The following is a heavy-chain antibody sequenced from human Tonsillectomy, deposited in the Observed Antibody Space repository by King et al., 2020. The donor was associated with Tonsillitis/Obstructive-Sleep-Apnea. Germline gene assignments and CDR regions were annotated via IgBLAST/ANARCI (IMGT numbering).Heavy chain of an antibody. CDR3: AREDGYCSGGSCYSKAFDI. D-gene: IGHD2-15*01. V-gene: IGHV3-30*01. CDR2: ISYDGGNK. CDR1: RFTFSSYA. Sequence: QLVQSGGGVVQPGRSLRLSCAASRFTFSSYAMHWVRQVPGKGLEWVAVISYDGGNKYYADSVKGRFTISRDNSKNTLYLQMNSLRAEDTAEYYCAREDGYCSGGSCYSKAFDIWGQGTMVTVSS. J-gene: IGHJ3*02.